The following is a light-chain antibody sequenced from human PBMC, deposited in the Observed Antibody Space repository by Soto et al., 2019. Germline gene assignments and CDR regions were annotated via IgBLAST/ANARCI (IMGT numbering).Light chain of an antibody. Sequence: QSALTQPASVSGSPGQSITISCTGTSSDIGNYDFVSWYQQVPGTAPKAMIYEVSSRPSGVSNRFSGSKSGNTASLTICGLQAEDEAYYYCSSYTTSTSFILFGGGTQLTVL. J-gene: IGLJ2*01. CDR3: SSYTTSTSFIL. CDR1: SSDIGNYDF. CDR2: EVS. V-gene: IGLV2-14*01.